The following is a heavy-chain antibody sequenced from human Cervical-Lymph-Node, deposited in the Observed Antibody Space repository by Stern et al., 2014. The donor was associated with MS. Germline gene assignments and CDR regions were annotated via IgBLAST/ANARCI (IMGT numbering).Heavy chain of an antibody. D-gene: IGHD3-10*01. V-gene: IGHV3-21*01. CDR3: ARDWFLDY. CDR1: GFTINTYS. Sequence: EVQLVQSGGGLVKPGGSLRLSCAASGFTINTYSMNWVRQAPGKGLEWVSSISYSSSYIFYADSVKGRFTVSRDNGKNSLYLQMNSLRAEDTAVYYCARDWFLDYWGRGTLVTVSS. CDR2: ISYSSSYI. J-gene: IGHJ4*02.